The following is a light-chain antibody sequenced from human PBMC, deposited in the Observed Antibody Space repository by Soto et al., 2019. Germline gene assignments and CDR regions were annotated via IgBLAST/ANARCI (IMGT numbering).Light chain of an antibody. J-gene: IGKJ2*01. Sequence: EIVLTQSPATLSLSPGERATLSCRASQSVRSYLAWFQQKPGQAPRLLIYDASNRAAGIPARFSGSGSGTDFPLTISSLEPEDFAVYYCQQRSIWPPYTFGQGTKLEIK. CDR3: QQRSIWPPYT. CDR2: DAS. CDR1: QSVRSY. V-gene: IGKV3-11*01.